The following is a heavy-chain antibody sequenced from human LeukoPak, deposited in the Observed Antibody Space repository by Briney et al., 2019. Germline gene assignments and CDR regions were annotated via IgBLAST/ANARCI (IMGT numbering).Heavy chain of an antibody. J-gene: IGHJ5*02. V-gene: IGHV4-4*07. Sequence: SETLSLTCTVSGGSISSYYWSWIRQPAGKELEWIGRIYTSGSTNYNPSLKSRVTISVDTSKNQFSLKLSSVTAADTAVYYCARAQVKWGSNWFDPWGQGTLVTVSS. CDR1: GGSISSYY. CDR3: ARAQVKWGSNWFDP. D-gene: IGHD2-8*01. CDR2: IYTSGST.